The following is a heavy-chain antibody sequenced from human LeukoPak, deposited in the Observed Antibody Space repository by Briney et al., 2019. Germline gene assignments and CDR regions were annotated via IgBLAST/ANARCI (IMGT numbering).Heavy chain of an antibody. CDR2: IGSSSTHI. CDR1: GFTFTSYY. J-gene: IGHJ4*02. CDR3: PRGVSYRVVVTATDFDY. Sequence: KPGGSLRLSCEASGFTFTSYYMNWVRQAPGRGLEWVSSIGSSSTHIYYADSVKGRFTISRDNAKNSLYLQMNRLLAEYTTVYYCPRGVSYRVVVTATDFDYWGQGTLVTVSS. D-gene: IGHD2-21*02. V-gene: IGHV3-21*01.